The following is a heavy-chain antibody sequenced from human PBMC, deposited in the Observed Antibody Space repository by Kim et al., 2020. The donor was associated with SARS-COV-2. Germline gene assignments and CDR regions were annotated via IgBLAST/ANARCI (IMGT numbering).Heavy chain of an antibody. CDR1: GFTFSSYA. CDR3: ARPGMAAAGTNWQTYYYYYYMDV. J-gene: IGHJ6*03. CDR2: ISGSGGST. Sequence: GGSLRLSCAASGFTFSSYAMSWVRQAPGKGLEWVSAISGSGGSTYYADSVKGRFTISRDNSKNTLYLQMNSLRAEDTAVYYCARPGMAAAGTNWQTYYYYYYMDVWGKGTTVTVSS. D-gene: IGHD6-13*01. V-gene: IGHV3-23*01.